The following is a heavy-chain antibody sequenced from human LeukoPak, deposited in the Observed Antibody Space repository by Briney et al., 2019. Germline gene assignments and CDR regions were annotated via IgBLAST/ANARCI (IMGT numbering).Heavy chain of an antibody. CDR1: GFTFSNYA. V-gene: IGHV3-23*01. J-gene: IGHJ4*02. CDR2: ISGSGGST. D-gene: IGHD3-10*01. CDR3: AEGFGELWAPLFDY. Sequence: GGSLRLSCAASGFTFSNYAMIWVRQAPGKGLEWVSSISGSGGSTYYADSVKGRFTISRDNSKNTLYLQTNSLRAEDTAVYYCAEGFGELWAPLFDYWGQGTLVTVSS.